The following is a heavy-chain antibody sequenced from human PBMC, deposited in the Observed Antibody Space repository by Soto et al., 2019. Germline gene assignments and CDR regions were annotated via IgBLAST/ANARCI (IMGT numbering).Heavy chain of an antibody. Sequence: PGESLKISCKGSGYSFIHYLICWVRQMPVKGLEWMGIIYPGDSDTRYSPSLQGQVTISADKSISTAYLQWSSLKASDTAMYYCARPTITNDAFDIWGQGTMVTV. J-gene: IGHJ3*02. D-gene: IGHD1-20*01. CDR2: IYPGDSDT. CDR1: GYSFIHYL. V-gene: IGHV5-51*01. CDR3: ARPTITNDAFDI.